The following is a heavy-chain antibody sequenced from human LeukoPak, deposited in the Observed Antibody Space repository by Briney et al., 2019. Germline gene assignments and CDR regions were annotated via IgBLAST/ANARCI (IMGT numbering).Heavy chain of an antibody. CDR2: INPNSGGT. CDR3: ARGGYCSSTSCSPFDY. J-gene: IGHJ4*02. V-gene: IGHV1-2*02. Sequence: GASVKVSCKASGYTFTSYGISWVRQAPGQGLEWMGWINPNSGGTNYAQKFQGRVTMTRDTSISTAYMELSRLRSDDTAVYYCARGGYCSSTSCSPFDYWGQGTLVTVSS. D-gene: IGHD2-2*01. CDR1: GYTFTSYG.